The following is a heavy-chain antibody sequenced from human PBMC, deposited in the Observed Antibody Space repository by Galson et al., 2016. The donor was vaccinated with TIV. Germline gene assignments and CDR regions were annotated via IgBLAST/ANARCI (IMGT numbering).Heavy chain of an antibody. CDR2: ITSKTYVATT. V-gene: IGHV3-49*03. J-gene: IGHJ3*02. CDR1: GFTFGHYA. Sequence: SLRLSCAASGFTFGHYAVNWFRQAPGKGLEWVGFITSKTYVATTEYAASVKGRFTISRDDSRNIAYLQMNSLKTEDTAVYYCTRTAMGSTRNAFDIWGQGTVVTVSS. D-gene: IGHD1-1*01. CDR3: TRTAMGSTRNAFDI.